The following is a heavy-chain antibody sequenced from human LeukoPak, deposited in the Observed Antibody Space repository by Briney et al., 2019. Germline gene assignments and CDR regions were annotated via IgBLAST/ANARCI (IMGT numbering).Heavy chain of an antibody. CDR2: IYHSGST. V-gene: IGHV4-4*02. J-gene: IGHJ6*03. Sequence: SETLSLTCAVSGGSISSSNWWSWVRQPPGKGLEWIGEIYHSGSTNYNPSLKSRVTISVDKSKNQFSLKLSSVTAADTAVYYCARSPSPPAYYYHMDVWGKGTTVTISS. CDR3: ARSPSPPAYYYHMDV. CDR1: GGSISSSNW.